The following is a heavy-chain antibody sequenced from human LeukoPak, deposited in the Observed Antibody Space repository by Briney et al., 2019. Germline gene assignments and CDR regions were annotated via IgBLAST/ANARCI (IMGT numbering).Heavy chain of an antibody. CDR1: GGSISSYY. Sequence: PSETLSLTCTVSGGSISSYYWSWIRQPPGKGLEWIGYIYYSGSTNYIPSLKSRVTISVDTSKNQFSLKLSSVTAADTAVYYCARHNRNYYYYYMDVWGKGTTVTVSS. J-gene: IGHJ6*03. CDR3: ARHNRNYYYYYMDV. CDR2: IYYSGST. V-gene: IGHV4-59*08.